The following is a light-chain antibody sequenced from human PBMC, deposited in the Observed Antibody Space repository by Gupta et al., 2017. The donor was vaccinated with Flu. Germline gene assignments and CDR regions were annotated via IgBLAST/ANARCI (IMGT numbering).Light chain of an antibody. CDR3: QQTYSTPFT. CDR2: SAS. J-gene: IGKJ4*01. V-gene: IGKV1-39*01. CDR1: HSISRY. Sequence: DIPMTQSSSSLCASVGDRVTITCRAGHSISRYLGWYQQKPGKAPNLLLYSASSLQSGVPTRFSGSGSGADFTLTISSLQPEDFAIYYCQQTYSTPFTFGGGTKVEIK.